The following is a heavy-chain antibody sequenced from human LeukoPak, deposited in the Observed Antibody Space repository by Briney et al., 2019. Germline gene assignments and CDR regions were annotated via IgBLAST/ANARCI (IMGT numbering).Heavy chain of an antibody. CDR1: GFTVSSNY. V-gene: IGHV3-66*01. D-gene: IGHD6-19*01. CDR3: ARDSSGWYGYFDY. CDR2: IYSGGST. Sequence: GGSLRLSCAASGFTVSSNYMSWVRQAPGKGLEWVSVIYSGGSTYYADSVKGRFTISRDNSKNTLYLQTNSLRAEDTAVYYCARDSSGWYGYFDYWGQGTLVTVSS. J-gene: IGHJ4*02.